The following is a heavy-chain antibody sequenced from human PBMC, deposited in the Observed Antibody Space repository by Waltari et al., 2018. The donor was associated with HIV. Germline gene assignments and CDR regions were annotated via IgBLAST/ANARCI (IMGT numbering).Heavy chain of an antibody. CDR3: ARGVHDFYYGMDV. V-gene: IGHV3-33*01. Sequence: QVQVVESGRVAVEPGRALLRSCAVSGATFSSYGMHWVRQAPGKGLEWVAVIWYDGSKKYYADSVKGRFTISRDNSKNTLYLQMNSLRDEDTAVYYCARGVHDFYYGMDVWGQGTSVTVSS. CDR1: GATFSSYG. J-gene: IGHJ6*02. CDR2: IWYDGSKK.